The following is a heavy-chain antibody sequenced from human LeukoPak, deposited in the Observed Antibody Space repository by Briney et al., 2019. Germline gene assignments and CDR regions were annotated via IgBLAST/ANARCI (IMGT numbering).Heavy chain of an antibody. CDR1: GFTFSSYS. J-gene: IGHJ4*02. D-gene: IGHD3-3*01. Sequence: GGSLRLSCAASGFTFSSYSMNWVRQAPGKGLEWVSYISSSSSTIYYADSVKGRFTISRDNSKNTLYLQMDSLRAEDTAVYYCARDRAWNYFDYWGQGTLVTVSS. V-gene: IGHV3-48*01. CDR3: ARDRAWNYFDY. CDR2: ISSSSSTI.